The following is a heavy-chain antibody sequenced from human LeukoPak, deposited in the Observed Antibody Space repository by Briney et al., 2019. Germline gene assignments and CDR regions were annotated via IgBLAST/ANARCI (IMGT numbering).Heavy chain of an antibody. CDR1: GFTFSSYA. Sequence: GGSLRLSCAASGFTFSSYAMSWVRQAPGKGLEWVSAISGSGGSTYYADSVKGRFTISRDNSKNTLYLQMNSLRAEDTAVHYCAKGYYGSGGYYMSYWGQGTLVTVSS. CDR2: ISGSGGST. V-gene: IGHV3-23*01. CDR3: AKGYYGSGGYYMSY. D-gene: IGHD3-10*01. J-gene: IGHJ4*02.